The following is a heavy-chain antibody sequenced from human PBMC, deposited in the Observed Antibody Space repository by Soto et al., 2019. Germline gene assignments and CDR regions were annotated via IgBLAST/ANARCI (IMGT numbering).Heavy chain of an antibody. Sequence: QVQLVQSGAEVKKPGTSVKVSCKASGGTFSSYAISWVRQAPGQGLEWMGGIIPIFSTANYAQKFQGRVTITADESTSTAYMELSSLRSEDTAVYYCARDGPAAIYYYYGMDVWGQGTTVTVSS. CDR3: ARDGPAAIYYYYGMDV. CDR2: IIPIFSTA. V-gene: IGHV1-69*01. CDR1: GGTFSSYA. J-gene: IGHJ6*02. D-gene: IGHD2-2*01.